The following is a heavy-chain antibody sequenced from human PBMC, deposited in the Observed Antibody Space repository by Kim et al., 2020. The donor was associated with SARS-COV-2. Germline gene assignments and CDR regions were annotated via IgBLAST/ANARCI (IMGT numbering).Heavy chain of an antibody. V-gene: IGHV1-8*02. Sequence: ASVKVSCKASGYTFTSYDINWVRQATGQGLEWMGWMNPNSGNTGYTQKFQGRVTMTRNTSISTAYMELSSLRSEDTAVYYCARGGFWLVQDDYWGQGTLVTVSS. CDR3: ARGGFWLVQDDY. CDR1: GYTFTSYD. D-gene: IGHD6-19*01. J-gene: IGHJ4*02. CDR2: MNPNSGNT.